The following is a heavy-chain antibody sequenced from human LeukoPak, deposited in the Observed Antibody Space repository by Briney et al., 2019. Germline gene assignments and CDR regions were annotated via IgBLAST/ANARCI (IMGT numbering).Heavy chain of an antibody. V-gene: IGHV1-2*02. CDR2: INPNSGGT. D-gene: IGHD3-10*01. Sequence: GASVKVSCKASGYTFTDYYMHWVRQAPGQGLEWMGWINPNSGGTNYAQKFQGRVTMTRDTSISTAYMELSRLRSDDTAVYYCARARSGSITGWFDPWGQGTLVTVSS. CDR3: ARARSGSITGWFDP. CDR1: GYTFTDYY. J-gene: IGHJ5*02.